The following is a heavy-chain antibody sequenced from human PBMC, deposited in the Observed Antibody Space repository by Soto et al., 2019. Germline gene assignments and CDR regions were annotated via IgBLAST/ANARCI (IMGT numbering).Heavy chain of an antibody. J-gene: IGHJ5*02. V-gene: IGHV1-46*03. CDR2: INPTDGST. CDR1: GYTFTSYY. Sequence: GASVKVSCKASGYTFTSYYMHWVRQAPGQGLEWMGIINPTDGSTLYAQKFQGRVIMTRDTSTSTVYMDLSSLRSEDTAVYYCAREYRSGGSCRPDPWGQGTLVTVSS. CDR3: AREYRSGGSCRPDP. D-gene: IGHD2-15*01.